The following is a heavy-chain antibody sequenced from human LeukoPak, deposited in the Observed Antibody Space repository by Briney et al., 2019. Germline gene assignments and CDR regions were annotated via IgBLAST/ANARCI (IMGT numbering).Heavy chain of an antibody. J-gene: IGHJ4*02. CDR3: ARVLGLPDY. V-gene: IGHV4-39*01. CDR2: INYSGST. Sequence: PSETLSLTCTVSGGSISSSSYYWGWIRQPPGKGLEWIGSINYSGSTYYNPSLKSRVTISVDTSKNQFSLKLSSVTAADTAVYYCARVLGLPDYWGQGTLVTVSS. CDR1: GGSISSSSYY. D-gene: IGHD2/OR15-2a*01.